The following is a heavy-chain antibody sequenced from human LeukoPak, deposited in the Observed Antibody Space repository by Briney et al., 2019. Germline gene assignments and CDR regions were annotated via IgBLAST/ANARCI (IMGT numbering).Heavy chain of an antibody. D-gene: IGHD1-26*01. CDR2: IIPIFGTA. CDR1: GGTFSSYA. CDR3: ARDKYVGATYFDY. V-gene: IGHV1-69*13. Sequence: SVNVSFKASGGTFSSYAISWVRQAPGQGLEWMGGIIPIFGTANYAQKFQGRVTITADESTSTAYMELSSLRSEDTAVYYCARDKYVGATYFDYWGQGTLVTVSS. J-gene: IGHJ4*02.